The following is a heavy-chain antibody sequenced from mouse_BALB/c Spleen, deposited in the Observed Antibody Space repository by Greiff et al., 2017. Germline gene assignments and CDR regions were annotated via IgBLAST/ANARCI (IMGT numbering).Heavy chain of an antibody. D-gene: IGHD2-14*01. CDR1: GFTFTDYY. CDR2: IRNKANGYTT. V-gene: IGHV7-3*02. J-gene: IGHJ4*01. Sequence: EVKLMESGGGLVQPGGSLRLSCATSGFTFTDYYMSWVRQPPGKALAWLGFIRNKANGYTTEYSASVKGRFTISRDNSQSILYLQMNTLRAEDSATYYCASSYYRYFYAMDYWGQGTSVTVSS. CDR3: ASSYYRYFYAMDY.